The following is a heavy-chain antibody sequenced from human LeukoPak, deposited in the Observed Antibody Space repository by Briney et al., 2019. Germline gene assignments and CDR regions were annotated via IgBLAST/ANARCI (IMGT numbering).Heavy chain of an antibody. J-gene: IGHJ4*02. CDR1: GFTVSSNY. CDR3: TKLKGWYGEGFFDY. D-gene: IGHD6-19*01. CDR2: LYSSGAT. V-gene: IGHV3-53*01. Sequence: GGSLRLSCAASGFTVSSNYMSWVRQPAGEGLEWVSVLYSSGATFYADSVKGRFTISRDTSKNTLYLQMNDLRADDTAVYYCTKLKGWYGEGFFDYWGQGTLVTVSS.